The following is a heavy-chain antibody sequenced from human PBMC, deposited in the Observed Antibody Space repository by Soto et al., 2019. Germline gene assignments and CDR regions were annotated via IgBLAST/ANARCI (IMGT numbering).Heavy chain of an antibody. CDR2: ICSDGSKK. Sequence: QVQLEESGGGVVQPGRSLRLSCAASGFTFSSSVMHWVRQAPGRVLEWVAVICSDGSKKYYADSVTSRFAISRDNSLNTLYLQMRSLSAEDTAVYYCAREVLWSVYLYALDVWGQGTTVTVSS. CDR1: GFTFSSSV. J-gene: IGHJ6*02. V-gene: IGHV3-33*01. D-gene: IGHD3-3*01. CDR3: AREVLWSVYLYALDV.